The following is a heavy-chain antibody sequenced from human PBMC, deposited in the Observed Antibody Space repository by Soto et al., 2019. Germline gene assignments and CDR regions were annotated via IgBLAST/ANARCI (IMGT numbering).Heavy chain of an antibody. V-gene: IGHV4-34*01. Sequence: SETLSLTCAVYGGSFSGYYWSWIRQPPGKGLEWIGEINHSGSTNYNPSLKSRVTISVDTSKNQFSLKLSSVTAADTAVYYCARGRNILTGYYRGYYDYVMDVWGQGTTVTVS. CDR2: INHSGST. CDR1: GGSFSGYY. D-gene: IGHD3-9*01. J-gene: IGHJ6*02. CDR3: ARGRNILTGYYRGYYDYVMDV.